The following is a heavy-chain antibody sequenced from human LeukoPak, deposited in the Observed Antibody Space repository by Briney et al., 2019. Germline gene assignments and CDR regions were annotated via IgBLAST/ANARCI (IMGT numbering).Heavy chain of an antibody. V-gene: IGHV3-9*01. Sequence: PGGSLRLSCAASGFTFDDYAMHWVRQAPGKGLEWVSGISWNSGSIGYADSVKGRFTISRDNAKNSPYLQMNSLRAEDTALYYCAKDIWPTYGSGSYLGYWGQGTLVTVSS. J-gene: IGHJ4*02. CDR2: ISWNSGSI. CDR3: AKDIWPTYGSGSYLGY. CDR1: GFTFDDYA. D-gene: IGHD3-10*01.